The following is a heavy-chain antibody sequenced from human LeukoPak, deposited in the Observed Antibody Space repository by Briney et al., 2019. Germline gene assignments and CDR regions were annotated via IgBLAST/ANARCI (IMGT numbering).Heavy chain of an antibody. D-gene: IGHD2-15*01. CDR2: ISASGTTT. Sequence: GGSLRLSCAASGFTSSNFPMGGVRQAPGKGLEWVSAISASGTTTYSANSAKGRFTVSRDNSKNTLYLQMNSLRAEDTAVYYCARDREPCSGARCPRDPYGMDVWGQGTTVTVSS. CDR1: GFTSSNFP. V-gene: IGHV3-23*01. J-gene: IGHJ6*02. CDR3: ARDREPCSGARCPRDPYGMDV.